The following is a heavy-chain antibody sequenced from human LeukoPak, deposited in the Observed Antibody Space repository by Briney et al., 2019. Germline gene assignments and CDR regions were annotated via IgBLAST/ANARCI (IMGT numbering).Heavy chain of an antibody. CDR3: ARGLRITMIVVVENDAFDI. V-gene: IGHV1-18*01. CDR2: ISAYNGNT. J-gene: IGHJ3*02. Sequence: GASVKVSCKASGYTFTGYGLSWVRQVPGQGLEWMGWISAYNGNTNYAQKLQGRVTMTTGTSTSTAYMELRSLRSDDTAVYYCARGLRITMIVVVENDAFDIWGQGTMVTVSS. D-gene: IGHD3-22*01. CDR1: GYTFTGYG.